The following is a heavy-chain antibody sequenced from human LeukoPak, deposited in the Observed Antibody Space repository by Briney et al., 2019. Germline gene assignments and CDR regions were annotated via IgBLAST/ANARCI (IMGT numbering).Heavy chain of an antibody. CDR1: GGSISSYY. D-gene: IGHD4-11*01. J-gene: IGHJ6*02. CDR3: ARQEYSNYESYGMDV. V-gene: IGHV4-59*01. CDR2: IYYIGST. Sequence: SETLSLTCTVSGGSISSYYWSWIRQPPGKGLEWIGYIYYIGSTNYNPSLKSRVTISVDPSKNQFSLRLSSVTAADTAVYYCARQEYSNYESYGMDVWGQGTTVTVSS.